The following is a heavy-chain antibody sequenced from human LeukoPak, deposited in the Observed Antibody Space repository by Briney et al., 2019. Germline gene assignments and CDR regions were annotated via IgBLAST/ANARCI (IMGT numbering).Heavy chain of an antibody. V-gene: IGHV4-39*07. CDR2: IYYSGST. Sequence: SETLSLTCTVSGGSISSSSYYWGWIRQPPGKGLEWIGSIYYSGSTYYNPSLKSRVTISVDSSKNQFSLKMTSVTAADTGMYYCARGPRSSLNWFDPWGQGTLVTVSS. CDR3: ARGPRSSLNWFDP. J-gene: IGHJ5*02. CDR1: GGSISSSSYY.